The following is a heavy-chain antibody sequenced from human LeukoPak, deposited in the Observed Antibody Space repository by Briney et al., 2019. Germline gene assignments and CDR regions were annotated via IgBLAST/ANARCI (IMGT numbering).Heavy chain of an antibody. CDR1: GFTFSSHW. CDR3: ARGPIVGVFDY. CDR2: INSDGSSI. J-gene: IGHJ4*02. Sequence: GGSLRLSCAASGFTFSSHWMHWVRQAPGKGLVWVSRINSDGSSISYADSVKGRFTISRDNAKNTLYLQMNSLRAEDTAVYYCARGPIVGVFDYWGQGTLVTVSS. V-gene: IGHV3-74*01. D-gene: IGHD1-26*01.